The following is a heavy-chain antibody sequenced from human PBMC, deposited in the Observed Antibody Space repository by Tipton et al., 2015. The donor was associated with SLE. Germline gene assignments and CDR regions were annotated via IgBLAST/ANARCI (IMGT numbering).Heavy chain of an antibody. J-gene: IGHJ3*02. CDR3: ARHGAYMSSGWSGAFDI. CDR2: IIPIFGTA. Sequence: QLVQSGAEVKKPGSSVKVSCKASGGTFSSYAISWVRQAPGQGLEWMGGIIPIFGTANYAQKFQGRVTITADESTSTAYMELSSLRSEDTAVYDCARHGAYMSSGWSGAFDIWGQGTMVTVSS. CDR1: GGTFSSYA. V-gene: IGHV1-69*01. D-gene: IGHD6-19*01.